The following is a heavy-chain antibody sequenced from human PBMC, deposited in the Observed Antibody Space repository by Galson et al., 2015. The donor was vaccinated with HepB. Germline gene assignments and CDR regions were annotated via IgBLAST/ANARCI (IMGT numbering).Heavy chain of an antibody. Sequence: SLRLSCAASGFTFSSYSMNWVRQAPGKGLEWVSSISSSSSYIYYADSVKGRFTISRDNAKNSLYLQMNSLRAEDTAVYYCAREFPGYYYGSGSYNWYFDLWGRGTLVTVSS. CDR3: AREFPGYYYGSGSYNWYFDL. CDR1: GFTFSSYS. V-gene: IGHV3-21*01. J-gene: IGHJ2*01. D-gene: IGHD3-10*01. CDR2: ISSSSSYI.